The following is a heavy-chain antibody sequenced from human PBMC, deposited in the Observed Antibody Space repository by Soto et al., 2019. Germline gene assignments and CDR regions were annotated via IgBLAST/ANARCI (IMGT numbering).Heavy chain of an antibody. Sequence: QVRLLESGGGVVQPGKSLRLSCAVSGFTFSNYDMHWVRQAPGKGLEWVAVISFDGSNKYYADSVKGRFTISRDNSKNTLYLQMNSLRAEDTAVYYCARANYYDSSGPPGAFDIWGQGTMVTVSS. D-gene: IGHD3-22*01. CDR2: ISFDGSNK. CDR3: ARANYYDSSGPPGAFDI. J-gene: IGHJ3*02. V-gene: IGHV3-30*14. CDR1: GFTFSNYD.